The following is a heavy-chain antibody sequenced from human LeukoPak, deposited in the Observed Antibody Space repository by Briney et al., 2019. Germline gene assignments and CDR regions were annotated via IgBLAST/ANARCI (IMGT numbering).Heavy chain of an antibody. CDR2: ISSSSSYI. D-gene: IGHD2-21*02. V-gene: IGHV3-21*01. Sequence: GGSLRLSCAASGFTFSSYSMNWVRQAPGKGLEWVSSISSSSSYIYYADSVKGRFTISRDNAKNSLYLQMNSLRAEDTAVYYCARDYGDPGPRVDYWGQGTLVTVSS. CDR3: ARDYGDPGPRVDY. J-gene: IGHJ4*02. CDR1: GFTFSSYS.